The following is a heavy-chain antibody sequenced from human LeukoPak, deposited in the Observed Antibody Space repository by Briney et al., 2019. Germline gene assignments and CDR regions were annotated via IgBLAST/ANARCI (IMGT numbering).Heavy chain of an antibody. CDR3: ARAHGYGDYYFDY. Sequence: PGGSLRLSCAASGFTFSSYAMSWVRQAPGKGLEWVSAISGSGGSTYYADSVKGRFTISRDNSKNTLYLQMNSLRAEDTAVYYCARAHGYGDYYFDYWGQGTLVTVSS. V-gene: IGHV3-23*01. J-gene: IGHJ4*02. CDR2: ISGSGGST. D-gene: IGHD4-17*01. CDR1: GFTFSSYA.